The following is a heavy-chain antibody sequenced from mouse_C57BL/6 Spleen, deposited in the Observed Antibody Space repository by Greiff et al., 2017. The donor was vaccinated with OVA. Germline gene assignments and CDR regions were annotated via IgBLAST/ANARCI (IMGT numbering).Heavy chain of an antibody. CDR1: GYTFTSYW. CDR2: INPSNGGT. D-gene: IGHD1-1*01. Sequence: VQLQQPGPELVKPGASVKLSCKASGYTFTSYWMHWVKQRPGQGLEWIGNINPSNGGTNYNEKFKSKATLTVDKSSSTAYMQLSSLTSEDSAVYYCARVYYGSSHYFDYWGQGTTLTVSS. J-gene: IGHJ2*01. CDR3: ARVYYGSSHYFDY. V-gene: IGHV1-53*01.